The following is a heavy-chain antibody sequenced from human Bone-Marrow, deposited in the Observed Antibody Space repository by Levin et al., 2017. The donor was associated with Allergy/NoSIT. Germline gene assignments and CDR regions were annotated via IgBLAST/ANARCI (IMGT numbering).Heavy chain of an antibody. CDR2: INQDGSVK. Sequence: PGGSLRLSCVASEFAFSAHWMTWVRQAPGKGLEGVASINQDGSVKHYVDSVKGRFTISRDNAKNSLYLQMNDLRAEGTAVYHCARLRGSYSAFDVWGQGTLVTVSS. CDR1: EFAFSAHW. CDR3: ARLRGSYSAFDV. V-gene: IGHV3-7*01. D-gene: IGHD3-10*01. J-gene: IGHJ3*01.